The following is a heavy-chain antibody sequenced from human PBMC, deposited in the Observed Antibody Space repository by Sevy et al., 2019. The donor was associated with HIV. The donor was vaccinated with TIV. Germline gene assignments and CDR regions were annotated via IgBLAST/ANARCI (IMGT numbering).Heavy chain of an antibody. V-gene: IGHV3-9*01. J-gene: IGHJ6*02. CDR3: AKDIVRIVGAPGYYYYYGMDV. CDR2: ISWNSGSI. Sequence: GGSLRLSCAASGFTFDDYAMHWVRQAPGKGLEWVSGISWNSGSIGYADSVKGRFTISRDNAKNSLYLQMNSLRAEVTALYYCAKDIVRIVGAPGYYYYYGMDVWGQGTTVTVSS. D-gene: IGHD1-26*01. CDR1: GFTFDDYA.